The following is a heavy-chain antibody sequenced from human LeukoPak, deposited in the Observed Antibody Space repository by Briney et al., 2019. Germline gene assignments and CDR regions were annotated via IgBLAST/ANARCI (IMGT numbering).Heavy chain of an antibody. CDR2: IYYSGST. Sequence: PSETLSLTCTVSGGSVSSGSYYWSWIRQPPGKGLEWIGYIYYSGSTNYNPSLKSRVTISVDTSKNQFSLKLSSVTAADTAVYYCARDRGSGYCSSTSCPTYNWFDPWGQGTLVTASS. V-gene: IGHV4-61*01. CDR3: ARDRGSGYCSSTSCPTYNWFDP. J-gene: IGHJ5*02. CDR1: GGSVSSGSYY. D-gene: IGHD2-2*01.